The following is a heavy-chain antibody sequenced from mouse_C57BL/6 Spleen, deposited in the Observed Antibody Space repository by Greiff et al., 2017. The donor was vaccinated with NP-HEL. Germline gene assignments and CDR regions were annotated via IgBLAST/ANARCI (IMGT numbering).Heavy chain of an antibody. Sequence: QVQLQQSGAELVKPGASVKMSCKASGYTFTSYCITWVKQRPGQGLEWIGDIYPGSGSTNYNEKFKSKATLTVDTSSSTAYMQLSSLTSEDSAVYYCARNWERTWFAYWGQGTLVTVSA. J-gene: IGHJ3*01. D-gene: IGHD4-1*01. CDR2: IYPGSGST. CDR1: GYTFTSYC. CDR3: ARNWERTWFAY. V-gene: IGHV1-55*01.